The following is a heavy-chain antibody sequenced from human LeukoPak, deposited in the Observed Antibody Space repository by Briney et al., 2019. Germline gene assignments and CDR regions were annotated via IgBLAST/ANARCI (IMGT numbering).Heavy chain of an antibody. CDR1: GGSFSGYY. D-gene: IGHD6-13*01. Sequence: PSETLSLTCAVSGGSFSGYYWSWIRQPPGKGLEWIGEISHSGSTNYNPSLTRRVTISVDTSQNQFSLKLSSVTAADTAVYYCATTLKAAASYWGQGTLVTVSS. CDR3: ATTLKAAASY. V-gene: IGHV4-34*01. CDR2: ISHSGST. J-gene: IGHJ4*02.